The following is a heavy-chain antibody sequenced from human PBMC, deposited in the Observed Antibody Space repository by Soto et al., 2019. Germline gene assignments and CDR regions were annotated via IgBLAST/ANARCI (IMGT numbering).Heavy chain of an antibody. D-gene: IGHD5-18*01. J-gene: IGHJ6*02. CDR3: TRVGAVDTNYYYYGMDV. Sequence: LRLSCTASEFTLGDYAMSWFRQAPGKGPEWVGFIRSKAYGGTTEYAASVKGRFTISRDDSKSIAYLQMNSLKTEDTAVYYCTRVGAVDTNYYYYGMDVWGQGTTVTVSS. V-gene: IGHV3-49*03. CDR2: IRSKAYGGTT. CDR1: EFTLGDYA.